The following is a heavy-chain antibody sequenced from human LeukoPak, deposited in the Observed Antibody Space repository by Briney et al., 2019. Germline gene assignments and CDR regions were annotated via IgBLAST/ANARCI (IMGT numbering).Heavy chain of an antibody. CDR3: AKDGGSGWYNYYYYTDV. V-gene: IGHV3-23*01. Sequence: GGPLRLPCGPSGFTFRSYPVRWAPRSPGRGREGVSAFSGSGGSTYYADSVKGRFTISRDNSKNTLYLQMNSLRAEDTAVYYCAKDGGSGWYNYYYYTDVWGKGTTVTVSS. CDR2: FSGSGGST. J-gene: IGHJ6*03. CDR1: GFTFRSYP. D-gene: IGHD6-19*01.